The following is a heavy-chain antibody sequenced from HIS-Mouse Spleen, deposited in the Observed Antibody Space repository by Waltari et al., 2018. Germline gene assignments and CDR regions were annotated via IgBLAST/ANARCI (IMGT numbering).Heavy chain of an antibody. D-gene: IGHD6-13*01. CDR1: GGCSSSRSYY. Sequence: QLQLQESGPGLVKPSETLSRTCPVSGGCSSSRSYYWGWLRHPTGKGLEWIGSIYYSGSTYYTPSLKSRVTISVDTSKNQFSLKLSSVTAADTAVYYCAREIPYSSSWYDWYFDLWGRGTLVTVSS. CDR3: AREIPYSSSWYDWYFDL. CDR2: IYYSGST. J-gene: IGHJ2*01. V-gene: IGHV4-39*07.